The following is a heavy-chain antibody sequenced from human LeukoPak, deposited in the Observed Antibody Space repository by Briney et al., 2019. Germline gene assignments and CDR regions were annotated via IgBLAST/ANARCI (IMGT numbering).Heavy chain of an antibody. CDR3: ARGASASSRWYVVDS. Sequence: PGGSLRLSCAASGFTFSSYGMHWVRQVPGKGLEWVSRINSDGRSTSYADSVKGRITISRDNAKNTLYLQMNSLRAEDTAVYYCARGASASSRWYVVDSWGQGTLVTVSS. CDR2: INSDGRST. CDR1: GFTFSSYG. V-gene: IGHV3-74*01. J-gene: IGHJ4*02. D-gene: IGHD6-13*01.